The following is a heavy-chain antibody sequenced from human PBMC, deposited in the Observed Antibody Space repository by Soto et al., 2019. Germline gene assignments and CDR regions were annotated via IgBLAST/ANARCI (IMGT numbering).Heavy chain of an antibody. CDR3: ARQGPVGIAVAGTRDY. J-gene: IGHJ4*02. D-gene: IGHD6-19*01. CDR1: GGSISSSSYY. CDR2: IYYSGST. V-gene: IGHV4-39*01. Sequence: PSETLSLTCTVSGGSISSSSYYWGWIRQPPGKGLEWIGSIYYSGSTYYNPSLKSRVTISVDTSKNQFSLKLSSVTAADTAVYYCARQGPVGIAVAGTRDYWGQGTLVTVSS.